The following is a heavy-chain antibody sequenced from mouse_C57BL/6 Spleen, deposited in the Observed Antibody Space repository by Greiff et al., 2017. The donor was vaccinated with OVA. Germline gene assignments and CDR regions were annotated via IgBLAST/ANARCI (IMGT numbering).Heavy chain of an antibody. J-gene: IGHJ3*01. CDR2: INPGSGGT. Sequence: QVQLQQSGAELVRPGTSVKVSCKASGYAFTNYLIEWVKQRPGQGLEWIGVINPGSGGTNYNEKFKGKAILTADKSSSTAYMQLSSLTSEDSAVYFCARNLITTAGFAYWGQGTLVTVSA. D-gene: IGHD1-1*01. CDR3: ARNLITTAGFAY. CDR1: GYAFTNYL. V-gene: IGHV1-54*01.